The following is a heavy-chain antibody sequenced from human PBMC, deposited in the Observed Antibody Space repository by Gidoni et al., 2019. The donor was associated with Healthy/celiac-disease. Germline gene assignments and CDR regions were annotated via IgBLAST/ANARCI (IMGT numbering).Heavy chain of an antibody. CDR3: ARRFSGFTAMATLVAFDI. V-gene: IGHV4-39*01. D-gene: IGHD5-18*01. J-gene: IGHJ3*02. Sequence: QLQLQESGPGLVKPSETLSLTCTVSGGSISSSSYYWGWIRQPPGKGLEWIGSIYYSGSTYYNPSLKSRVTISVDTSKNQFTLKLSSVTAADTAVYYCARRFSGFTAMATLVAFDIWGQGTMVTVSS. CDR1: GGSISSSSYY. CDR2: IYYSGST.